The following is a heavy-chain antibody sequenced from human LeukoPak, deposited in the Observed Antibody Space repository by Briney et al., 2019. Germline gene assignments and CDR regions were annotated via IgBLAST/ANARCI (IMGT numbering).Heavy chain of an antibody. CDR1: GFTSSSYW. V-gene: IGHV3-7*01. CDR3: ARDGSANYYGMDV. J-gene: IGHJ6*02. CDR2: INQDGSEK. Sequence: GGSLRLSCAASGFTSSSYWMSWVRQAPGKGLEWVANINQDGSEKYLVDSVKVRFTISRDKAKNSLYLQMNNLRVEDTAVYSCARDGSANYYGMDVWGQGTTVTVSS.